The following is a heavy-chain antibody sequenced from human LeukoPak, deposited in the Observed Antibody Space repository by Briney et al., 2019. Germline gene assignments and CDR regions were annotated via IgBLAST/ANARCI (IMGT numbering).Heavy chain of an antibody. Sequence: GASVKVSCKASGGTFSSYAISWVRQAPGQGLEWTGRIIPILGIANYAQKFQGRVTITADKSTSTAYMELSSLRSEDTAVYYCARDHIGLRGVIILPENWFDPWGQGTLVTVS. CDR2: IIPILGIA. J-gene: IGHJ5*02. CDR1: GGTFSSYA. D-gene: IGHD3-10*01. V-gene: IGHV1-69*04. CDR3: ARDHIGLRGVIILPENWFDP.